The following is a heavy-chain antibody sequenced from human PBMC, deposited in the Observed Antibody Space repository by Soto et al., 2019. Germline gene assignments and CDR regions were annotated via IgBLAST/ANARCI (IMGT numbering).Heavy chain of an antibody. Sequence: EVHLLESGGGLVQPGGSLRLSCAASGFTFNTYDMTWVRQAPGKGLEWVSMISASGSTYYSGSVRGRFIISRDNSKSTLYLQMNSLGADDTAIYYCAKHWGTPAPDDYWGQGTLVTVSS. CDR1: GFTFNTYD. J-gene: IGHJ4*02. D-gene: IGHD6-13*01. CDR3: AKHWGTPAPDDY. V-gene: IGHV3-23*01. CDR2: ISASGST.